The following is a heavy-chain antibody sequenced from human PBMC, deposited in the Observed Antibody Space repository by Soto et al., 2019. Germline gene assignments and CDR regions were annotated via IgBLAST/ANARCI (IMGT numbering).Heavy chain of an antibody. V-gene: IGHV3-7*01. CDR1: GFTFSSYW. CDR2: IKQDGSEK. Sequence: PGGSLRLSCAASGFTFSSYWMSWVRQAPGKGLEWVANIKQDGSEKFYVDSVKGRFTISRDNAKNSLYLQMNSLRAEDTAVYYCARVADPSAIVVVPAAIHFDYGGQGTLVTVSS. D-gene: IGHD2-2*01. J-gene: IGHJ4*02. CDR3: ARVADPSAIVVVPAAIHFDY.